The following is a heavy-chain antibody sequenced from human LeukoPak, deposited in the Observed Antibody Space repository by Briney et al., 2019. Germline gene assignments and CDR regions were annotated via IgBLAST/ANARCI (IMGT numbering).Heavy chain of an antibody. J-gene: IGHJ4*02. CDR3: AKDAQVRGVINGFDY. Sequence: GGSLRLSCAASGFTFSDSGIHWFRQAPGKGLEWVAVISYDGRNKHYADSVKGRFTTSRDNSKNTLYLQMNSLTAEDTAMYYCAKDAQVRGVINGFDYWGQGTLVTVSS. CDR2: ISYDGRNK. V-gene: IGHV3-30*18. CDR1: GFTFSDSG. D-gene: IGHD3-10*01.